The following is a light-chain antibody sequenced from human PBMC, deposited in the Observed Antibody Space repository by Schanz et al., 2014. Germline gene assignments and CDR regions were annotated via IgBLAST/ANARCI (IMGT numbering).Light chain of an antibody. V-gene: IGLV2-23*02. Sequence: QSALTQPASVSGSPGQSITISCTGTSSDVGGYNYVSWYQQHPGKAPKLMIYDVSNRPSGVPHRFSGSKSGNTASLTISGLQAEDEADYYCCSYAGSSTYLFGTGTKLTVL. CDR1: SSDVGGYNY. CDR2: DVS. J-gene: IGLJ1*01. CDR3: CSYAGSSTYL.